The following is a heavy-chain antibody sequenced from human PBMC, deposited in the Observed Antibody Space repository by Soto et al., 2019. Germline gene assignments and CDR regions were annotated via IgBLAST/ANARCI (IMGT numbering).Heavy chain of an antibody. D-gene: IGHD2-2*01. J-gene: IGHJ5*02. Sequence: QVQLQQWGAGLLKPSETLSLTCAVYGGSFSGYYWSWIRQHPGKGLEWIGEINHSGSTNYNPSLKSRVTISVDTSKNQFSLKLSSVTAADTAVYYCARGRGDIVVVPAATPRFDPWGQGTLVTVSS. CDR2: INHSGST. CDR1: GGSFSGYY. CDR3: ARGRGDIVVVPAATPRFDP. V-gene: IGHV4-34*01.